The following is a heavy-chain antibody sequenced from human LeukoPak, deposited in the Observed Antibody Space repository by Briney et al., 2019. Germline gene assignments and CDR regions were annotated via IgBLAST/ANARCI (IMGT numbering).Heavy chain of an antibody. CDR1: GGSLSDDY. CDR3: ARRRPAPMVNLEEDVQYYMDV. V-gene: IGHV4-59*08. J-gene: IGHJ6*03. Sequence: SETLSLTCSVSGGSLSDDYWSWIRQPPGKALEWIGYINYGGSTNYNPSLKSRVTMSVDTSKNQFFLNLNSVSAADTAVYYCARRRPAPMVNLEEDVQYYMDVWGSGTTVTVSS. D-gene: IGHD5-18*01. CDR2: INYGGST.